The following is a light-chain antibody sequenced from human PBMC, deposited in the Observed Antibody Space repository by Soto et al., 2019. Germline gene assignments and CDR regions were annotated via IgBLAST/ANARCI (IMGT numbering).Light chain of an antibody. V-gene: IGKV1-39*01. J-gene: IGKJ4*01. CDR3: QQSYNPPPT. CDR2: AAS. CDR1: QSISRS. Sequence: DIQMTQYPSSLSASVGDRVSITCRASQSISRSLNSYQQSPGKAPKLLVYAASTLQSGVPSRFRGSGSGTDFTLTIDSLQPEDFTTYYCQQSYNPPPTFGGGTRVEIK.